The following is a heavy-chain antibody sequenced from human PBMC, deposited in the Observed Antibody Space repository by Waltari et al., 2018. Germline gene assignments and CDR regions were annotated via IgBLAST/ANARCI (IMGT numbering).Heavy chain of an antibody. Sequence: QVQLVQSGAEVKKPGSSVRVSCKTSGGAFSSYAINWVRQAPGQGLEWMGSIIPMFATANYAQKFQGRVTINADESTTTAYLEVSSLRSDDTAMYYCVRESVAHSNNFDDWGQGTLVTVSS. CDR1: GGAFSSYA. J-gene: IGHJ4*02. V-gene: IGHV1-69*15. D-gene: IGHD2-15*01. CDR2: IIPMFATA. CDR3: VRESVAHSNNFDD.